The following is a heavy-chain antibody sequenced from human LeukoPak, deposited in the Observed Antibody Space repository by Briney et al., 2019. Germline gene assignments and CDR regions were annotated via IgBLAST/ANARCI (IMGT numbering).Heavy chain of an antibody. V-gene: IGHV6-1*01. J-gene: IGHJ6*02. D-gene: IGHD1-1*01. Sequence: SQTLSLTCAISGDSVSSNSAAWNWIRQSPSRGLEWLGRTYYRSRWYNEYALSVKSRITINPDTSKNQFSLKLSSVTAADTAVYYCVSHHYNMDVWGQGTTVTVSS. CDR2: TYYRSRWYN. CDR1: GDSVSSNSAA. CDR3: VSHHYNMDV.